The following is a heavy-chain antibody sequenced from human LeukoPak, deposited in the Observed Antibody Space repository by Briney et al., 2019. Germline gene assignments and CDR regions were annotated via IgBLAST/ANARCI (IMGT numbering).Heavy chain of an antibody. CDR1: GFTFSSYG. CDR2: ISYDGSNK. CDR3: AKATMVKNYYYGMDV. D-gene: IGHD3-10*01. J-gene: IGHJ6*02. V-gene: IGHV3-30*18. Sequence: PGGSLRLSCAASGFTFSSYGMHWVRQAPGKGLEWVAVISYDGSNKYYADSVKGRFTISRDNSKNTLYLQMNSLRAEDTAVYYCAKATMVKNYYYGMDVWGQGTTVTVSS.